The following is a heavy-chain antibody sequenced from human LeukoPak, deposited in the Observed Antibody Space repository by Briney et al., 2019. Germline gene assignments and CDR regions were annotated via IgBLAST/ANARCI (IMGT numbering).Heavy chain of an antibody. V-gene: IGHV3-74*01. CDR2: INSDGSST. J-gene: IGHJ3*02. CDR3: ARDPRTPYTIFGVVIIGHDAFDI. D-gene: IGHD3-3*01. Sequence: GGSLRLSCAASGFTFSSYWMHWVRQAPGKGLVWVSRINSDGSSTSYADSVKGRFTISRDNAKNTLYLQMNSLRAEDTAVYYCARDPRTPYTIFGVVIIGHDAFDIWGQGTMVTVSS. CDR1: GFTFSSYW.